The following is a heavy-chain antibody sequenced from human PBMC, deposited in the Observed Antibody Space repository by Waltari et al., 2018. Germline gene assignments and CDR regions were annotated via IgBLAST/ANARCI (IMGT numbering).Heavy chain of an antibody. CDR1: GWSFRGYY. J-gene: IGHJ6*02. Sequence: VPLQQWGAGLLQPSETLSLPCAVYGWSFRGYYWSWIRQPPVNGLEWIGEINHSGSTNYKPSLKSRVNISVDTSKNQFSLKLSSVTDADTAVYYCARTGVTIFGVVTQRSGMDVWGQGTTVTVSS. CDR3: ARTGVTIFGVVTQRSGMDV. V-gene: IGHV4-34*01. CDR2: INHSGST. D-gene: IGHD3-3*01.